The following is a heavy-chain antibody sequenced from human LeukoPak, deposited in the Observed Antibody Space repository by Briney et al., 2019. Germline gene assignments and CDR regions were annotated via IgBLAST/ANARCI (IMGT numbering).Heavy chain of an antibody. CDR1: GYTFTVYY. J-gene: IGHJ4*02. D-gene: IGHD1-26*01. Sequence: ASVKVSCKTSGYTFTVYYMHWVRQGPGQGLDWMGWINPNSGDTKYAQKFQGRVTMTRDTSISTAYMQLTSLRSDDTAIYYCARERDRSGSYFDYWGQGTLVTVSS. CDR2: INPNSGDT. CDR3: ARERDRSGSYFDY. V-gene: IGHV1-2*02.